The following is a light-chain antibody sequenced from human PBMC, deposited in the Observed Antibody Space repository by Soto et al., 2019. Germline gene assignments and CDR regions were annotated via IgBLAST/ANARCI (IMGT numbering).Light chain of an antibody. Sequence: DIQMTQSPSTLSASVGDRLSITCRASQSITNWLAWYQQKPGEAPKLLIYKASSLQSEVPSRFSGSASGPKFTLTISSLQPDDFATYYCQQYHSYPFTFGPGTKVDIK. CDR1: QSITNW. J-gene: IGKJ3*01. V-gene: IGKV1-5*03. CDR3: QQYHSYPFT. CDR2: KAS.